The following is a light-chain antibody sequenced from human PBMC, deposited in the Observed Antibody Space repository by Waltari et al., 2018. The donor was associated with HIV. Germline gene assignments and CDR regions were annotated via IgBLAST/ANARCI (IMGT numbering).Light chain of an antibody. CDR3: ESWDDILNGPV. V-gene: IGLV1-44*01. CDR2: GKH. Sequence: QSVLTQPPSASGTPDQRVTISCSGTTSNIGRNTVSWFQQFPGPAPKVLIYGKHQRPAGDPDRFSGAQSGTSAYLAISELQSEDEADYYCESWDDILNGPVFGGGTKLTVV. J-gene: IGLJ2*01. CDR1: TSNIGRNT.